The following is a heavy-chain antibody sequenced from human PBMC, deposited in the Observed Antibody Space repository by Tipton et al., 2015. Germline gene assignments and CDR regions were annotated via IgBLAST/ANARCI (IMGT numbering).Heavy chain of an antibody. CDR2: IYYSGST. CDR3: AAYCAGGSCADH. V-gene: IGHV4-61*08. J-gene: IGHJ4*02. D-gene: IGHD2-15*01. CDR1: GGSISSGGYY. Sequence: LRLSCTVSGGSISSGGYYWSWIRQHPGKGLEWIGYIYYSGSTNYSPSLRSRVTISVDTSNNQFSLKLRSVTAEDTAVYYCAAYCAGGSCADHWGQGTLVTVSS.